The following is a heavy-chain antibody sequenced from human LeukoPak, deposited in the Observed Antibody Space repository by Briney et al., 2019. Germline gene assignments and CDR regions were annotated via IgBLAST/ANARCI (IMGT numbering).Heavy chain of an antibody. CDR1: GFSFTNAW. Sequence: GGSLRLSCAASGFSFTNAWMNWFRQAPGKGLEWVGRIKSKTDGGAIHYAAPVRGRFSISRDDSINTVYLQMDSLKADDTAVYYCLTRLRSTIGVDYWGQGTLVTVSS. CDR2: IKSKTDGGAI. J-gene: IGHJ4*01. D-gene: IGHD5/OR15-5a*01. V-gene: IGHV3-15*01. CDR3: LTRLRSTIGVDY.